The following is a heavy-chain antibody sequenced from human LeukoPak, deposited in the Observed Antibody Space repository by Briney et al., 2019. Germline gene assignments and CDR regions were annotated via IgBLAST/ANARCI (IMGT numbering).Heavy chain of an antibody. V-gene: IGHV1-18*01. CDR1: GYTFTSYG. CDR3: ARGRRDRITMVRGVIIPAFDI. J-gene: IGHJ3*02. Sequence: ASVKVSCKASGYTFTSYGISWVRQAPGQGLEWMGWISADNGNTNYAQKLQGRVTMTTDTSTSTAYMELRSLRSDDTAVYYCARGRRDRITMVRGVIIPAFDIWGQGTMVTVSS. CDR2: ISADNGNT. D-gene: IGHD3-10*01.